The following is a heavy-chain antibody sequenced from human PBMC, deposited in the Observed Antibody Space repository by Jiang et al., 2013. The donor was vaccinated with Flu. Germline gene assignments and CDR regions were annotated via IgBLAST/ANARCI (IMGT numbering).Heavy chain of an antibody. CDR2: SILVTLIP. CDR3: ARRSCSGGSCYTGNSYYFDY. Sequence: IGWVRQMPGKAWSGWGSSILVTLIPDTARPSQGQVTISADKSISTAYLQWSSLKASDTAMYYCARRSCSGGSCYTGNSYYFDYWGQGTLVTVSS. V-gene: IGHV5-51*01. J-gene: IGHJ4*02. D-gene: IGHD2-15*01.